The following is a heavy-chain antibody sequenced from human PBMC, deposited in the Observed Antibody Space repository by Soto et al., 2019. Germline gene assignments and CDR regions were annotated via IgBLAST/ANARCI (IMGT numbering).Heavy chain of an antibody. D-gene: IGHD2-21*01. V-gene: IGHV1-69*01. CDR3: ARSPAIVVVRKGAFDI. J-gene: IGHJ3*02. CDR1: GATFSPYA. CDR2: IIPSFGTA. Sequence: QVQLVQSGAEVKKPGSSVKVSCKASGATFSPYAISWVRQAPGQGLEWMGGIIPSFGTANYAQKFQGRVTITADESTSTAYMALSRLRSEDTAVYYCARSPAIVVVRKGAFDIWGQGTMGTGSS.